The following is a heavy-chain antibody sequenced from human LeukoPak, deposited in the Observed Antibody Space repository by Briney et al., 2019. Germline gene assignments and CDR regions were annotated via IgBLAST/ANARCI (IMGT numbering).Heavy chain of an antibody. J-gene: IGHJ4*02. V-gene: IGHV3-23*01. Sequence: PGGSLRLSCVVSGFTFTRYVMSWVRQAPGKGLEWVSSVSESGSNRYYADSVKGRSSISRDNSKNMLYLQMGSLRSEDTATYYCANRHDSSGYFFNYWGQGTLVTVSS. CDR2: VSESGSNR. CDR3: ANRHDSSGYFFNY. CDR1: GFTFTRYV. D-gene: IGHD3-22*01.